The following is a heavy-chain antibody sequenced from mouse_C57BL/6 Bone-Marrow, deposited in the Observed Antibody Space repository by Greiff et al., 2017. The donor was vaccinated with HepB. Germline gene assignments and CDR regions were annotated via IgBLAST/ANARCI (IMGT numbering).Heavy chain of an antibody. Sequence: VQLQQSGAELVRPGTSVKVSCTASGYAFTHYLIEWVKQRPGQGLEWIGVINPGSGGTNYNEKFKGKATLTADKSSSTAYMQLSSLTSEDSAVYFCARGGFPYYFDYWGQGTTLTVSS. CDR3: ARGGFPYYFDY. J-gene: IGHJ2*01. V-gene: IGHV1-54*01. CDR2: INPGSGGT. CDR1: GYAFTHYL. D-gene: IGHD1-1*02.